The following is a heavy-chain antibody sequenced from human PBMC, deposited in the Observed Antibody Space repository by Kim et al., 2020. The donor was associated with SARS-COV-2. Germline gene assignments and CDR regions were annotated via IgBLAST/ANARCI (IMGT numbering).Heavy chain of an antibody. CDR2: IIPILGIA. V-gene: IGHV1-69*04. CDR3: ARGRDGYPQGY. Sequence: SVKVSCQASGGTFSSYAISWVRQAPGQGLEWMGRIIPILGIANYAQKFQGRVTITADKSTSTAYMELSSLRSEDTAVYYCARGRDGYPQGYWGQGTLVTVSS. J-gene: IGHJ4*02. CDR1: GGTFSSYA. D-gene: IGHD5-12*01.